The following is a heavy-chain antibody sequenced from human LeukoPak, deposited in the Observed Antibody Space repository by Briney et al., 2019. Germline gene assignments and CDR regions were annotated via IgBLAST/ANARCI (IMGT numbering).Heavy chain of an antibody. CDR3: ARLRLRRDQIDY. Sequence: SETLSLTCTVSGGSISDNSYYWGWIRQPPGKGLDWIGSIYYSGSTYYKPALKSRVTLSVDTSKNQFSLRLTSVTAADTAVYWCARLRLRRDQIDYWGQGTLVTVSS. D-gene: IGHD4-17*01. CDR2: IYYSGST. CDR1: GGSISDNSYY. V-gene: IGHV4-39*01. J-gene: IGHJ4*02.